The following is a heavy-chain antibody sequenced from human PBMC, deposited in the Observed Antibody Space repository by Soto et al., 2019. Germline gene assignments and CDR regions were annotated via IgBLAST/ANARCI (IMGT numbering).Heavy chain of an antibody. J-gene: IGHJ6*02. Sequence: ASVKVSCKASGYTFTSYGISWVRQAPGQGLEWMGWISAYNGNTNYAQKLQGRVTMTTDTSTSTAYMELRSLRSEDTAVYYCARLKEIAAAGTPYYYGMDVWGQGTTVTVSS. V-gene: IGHV1-18*04. CDR2: ISAYNGNT. CDR1: GYTFTSYG. CDR3: ARLKEIAAAGTPYYYGMDV. D-gene: IGHD6-13*01.